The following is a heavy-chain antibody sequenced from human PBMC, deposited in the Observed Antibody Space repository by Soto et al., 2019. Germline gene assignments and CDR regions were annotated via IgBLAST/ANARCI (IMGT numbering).Heavy chain of an antibody. CDR1: GGSISSHY. CDR2: IYYTGST. Sequence: QVQLQESGPRLVKPSETLSLTCSVSGGSISSHYWSWIRQPPGKGLEWIGYIYYTGSTNYNPSLKSRVTISVDTSKNQFSLNLSSLTAADTAVYYCERDGEVASNLHWVDLWGQGTLVTVSS. V-gene: IGHV4-59*11. D-gene: IGHD5-12*01. J-gene: IGHJ5*02. CDR3: ERDGEVASNLHWVDL.